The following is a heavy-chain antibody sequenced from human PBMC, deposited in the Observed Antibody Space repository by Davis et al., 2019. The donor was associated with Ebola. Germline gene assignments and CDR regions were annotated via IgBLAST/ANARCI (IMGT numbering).Heavy chain of an antibody. J-gene: IGHJ4*02. CDR2: ISNSGSLI. V-gene: IGHV3-11*04. D-gene: IGHD3-3*01. CDR3: ARVQNYDFWSGLGY. CDR1: GFTFNDFY. Sequence: GESLKISCAASGFTFNDFYMSWIRQAPGKGLEWLSYISNSGSLIYYAVSVKGRFIVSRDNSKNTLSLQMNSLRGEDTAVYYCARVQNYDFWSGLGYWGQGVLVTVSS.